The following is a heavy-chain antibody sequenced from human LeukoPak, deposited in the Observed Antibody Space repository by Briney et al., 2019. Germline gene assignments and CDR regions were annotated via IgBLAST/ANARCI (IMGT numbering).Heavy chain of an antibody. CDR1: GFTFSGSA. CDR2: IRSKANSYAT. V-gene: IGHV3-73*01. CDR3: AKTLSGYYYYYMDV. J-gene: IGHJ6*03. D-gene: IGHD3-10*01. Sequence: GGSLRLSCAASGFTFSGSAMHWVRQASGKGLEWVGRIRSKANSYATAYAASVKGRFTISRDDSKNTAYLQMNSLRAEDTAVYYCAKTLSGYYYYYMDVWGKGTTVTVSS.